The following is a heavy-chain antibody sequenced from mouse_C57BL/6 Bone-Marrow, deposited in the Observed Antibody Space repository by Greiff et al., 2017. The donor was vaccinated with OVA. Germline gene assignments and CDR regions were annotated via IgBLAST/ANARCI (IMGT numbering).Heavy chain of an antibody. CDR1: GYTFTSYW. J-gene: IGHJ2*01. V-gene: IGHV1-69*01. D-gene: IGHD2-3*01. Sequence: QVQLQQPGAELVMPGASVKLSCKASGYTFTSYWMHWVKQRPGQGLEWIGEIDTSDSYTNYNQKFKGKSPLTVDKSSSTAYMQLSSLTSEDSAVYYCARDDDAYYFDYWGQGTTLTVSS. CDR3: ARDDDAYYFDY. CDR2: IDTSDSYT.